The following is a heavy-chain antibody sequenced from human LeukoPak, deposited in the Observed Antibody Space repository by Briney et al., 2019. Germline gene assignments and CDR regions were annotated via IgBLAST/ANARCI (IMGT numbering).Heavy chain of an antibody. CDR3: AHSSSWYLSFQH. CDR2: IYWNDDK. D-gene: IGHD6-13*01. Sequence: ESGPTLVNPTQTLTLTCTFSGFSLSTTGVGVGWIRQPPGKALEWLAPIYWNDDKRYSPSLKSRLTITKDTSKNQVVLTMTNMDPVDTATYYCAHSSSWYLSFQHWGQGTLVTVSS. J-gene: IGHJ1*01. CDR1: GFSLSTTGVG. V-gene: IGHV2-5*01.